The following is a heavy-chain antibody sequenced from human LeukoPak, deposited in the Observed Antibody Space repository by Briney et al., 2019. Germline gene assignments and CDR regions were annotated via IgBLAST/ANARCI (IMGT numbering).Heavy chain of an antibody. J-gene: IGHJ4*02. CDR1: GFTFSSYA. V-gene: IGHV3-30-3*01. CDR2: ISYDGSNK. CDR3: AREYNWNVDY. Sequence: PGGSLRLSCAASGFTFSSYAMHWVRQAPGKGLEWVAVISYDGSNKYYADSVKGRFTISRDNSKNTLYLQMNSLRAEDTAVYYCAREYNWNVDYWGQGTLATVSS. D-gene: IGHD1-20*01.